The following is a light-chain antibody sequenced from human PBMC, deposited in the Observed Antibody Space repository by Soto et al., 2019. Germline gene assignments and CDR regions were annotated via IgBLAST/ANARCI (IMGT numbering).Light chain of an antibody. V-gene: IGKV1-33*01. J-gene: IGKJ4*01. Sequence: DIQMTQSPSSLSASVGDIVTVTCQASQDISNYLNWYQQKPGKAPKLLIYDASNLETGVPSRFSGSGSGTDFTFTISSLQPEDIATYYCQQYDNLLTFGGGTKVDIK. CDR1: QDISNY. CDR2: DAS. CDR3: QQYDNLLT.